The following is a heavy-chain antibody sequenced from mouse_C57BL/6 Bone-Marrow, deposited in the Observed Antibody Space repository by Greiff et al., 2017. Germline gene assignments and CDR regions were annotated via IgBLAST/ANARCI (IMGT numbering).Heavy chain of an antibody. CDR1: GYTFTDYY. J-gene: IGHJ3*01. D-gene: IGHD1-1*01. CDR3: ARSLYYYGSSSWFAY. V-gene: IGHV1-76*01. CDR2: IYPGSGNT. Sequence: QVQLQQSGAELVRPGASVKLSCKASGYTFTDYYINWVKQRPGQGLEWIARIYPGSGNTYYNEKFKGKATLTAEKSSSTAYMQLSRLTSEDSAVYVCARSLYYYGSSSWFAYWGQGTLVTVSA.